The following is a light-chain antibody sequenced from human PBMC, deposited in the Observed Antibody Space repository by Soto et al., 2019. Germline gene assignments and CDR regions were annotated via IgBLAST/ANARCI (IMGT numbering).Light chain of an antibody. J-gene: IGLJ2*01. CDR3: SSYTSSNTVV. CDR2: DVS. V-gene: IGLV2-14*03. Sequence: QSALTQPASVSGSPGQSITISCTGTSSDVGSSNYVFWYQQHPGKAPKLMVYDVSNRPSGVSDRFSGSKSGNTASLTISGLQAEDEAVYYCSSYTSSNTVVFGGGTKLTVL. CDR1: SSDVGSSNY.